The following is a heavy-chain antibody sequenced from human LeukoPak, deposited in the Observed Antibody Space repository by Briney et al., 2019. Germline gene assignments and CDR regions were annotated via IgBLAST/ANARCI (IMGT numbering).Heavy chain of an antibody. Sequence: GGSLRLSCAASGFIFSNYAMSWVRQAPGKGLECVSSFDTLDGLTNYAESVKGRFTISRDNSKNTLYLQMNSLTAEDTAVYYCAKPFGSDSSYQAFDSWGQGTLVTVSS. CDR1: GFIFSNYA. CDR2: FDTLDGLT. V-gene: IGHV3-23*01. CDR3: AKPFGSDSSYQAFDS. J-gene: IGHJ4*02. D-gene: IGHD3-10*01.